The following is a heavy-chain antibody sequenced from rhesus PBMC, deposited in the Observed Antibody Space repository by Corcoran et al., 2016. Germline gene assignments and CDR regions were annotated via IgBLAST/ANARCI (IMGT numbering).Heavy chain of an antibody. D-gene: IGHD1-26*01. CDR1: GYTFTSYY. J-gene: IGHJ5-2*02. CDR2: INPTNGNT. CDR3: ARDLKTGTTRSLDV. V-gene: IGHV1S9*01. Sequence: QVQLVQSGAEVKKPGASVKLSCKASGYTFTSYYINCVRQAPEPVLDWMGWINPTNGNTGYAQKFQGRGTMTRETSTSTAYMELNRLRAEDTDVYYCARDLKTGTTRSLDVWGRGVLVTVSS.